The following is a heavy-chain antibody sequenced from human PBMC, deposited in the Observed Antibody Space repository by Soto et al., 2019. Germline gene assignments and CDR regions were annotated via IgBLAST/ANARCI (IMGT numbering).Heavy chain of an antibody. D-gene: IGHD3-10*01. J-gene: IGHJ4*02. CDR3: SRVDPGETSPFDH. CDR1: GYTFTTYY. Sequence: ASVKVSCKASGYTFTTYYIHWARQAPGQGLEWMGIINPSGGSTSYAQKFQGRVTITRDTSASTAYMEVSSLRSEDTAVYYCSRVDPGETSPFDHWGQGTLVTVS. CDR2: INPSGGST. V-gene: IGHV1-46*03.